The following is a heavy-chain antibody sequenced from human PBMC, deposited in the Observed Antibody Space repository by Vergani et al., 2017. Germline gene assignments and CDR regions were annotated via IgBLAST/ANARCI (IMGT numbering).Heavy chain of an antibody. CDR3: ARGYTPRRFGVVTPVAFFDY. CDR1: GGTFSSYA. J-gene: IGHJ4*02. Sequence: QVQLVQSGAEVKKPGSSVKVSCKASGGTFSSYAISWVRQAPGQGLEWMGGLIPIFGTANYAQKFQGRVTITADESTSTAYMELSSLRSEDTAVYYCARGYTPRRFGVVTPVAFFDYWGQGTLVTVSS. D-gene: IGHD3-3*01. V-gene: IGHV1-69*01. CDR2: LIPIFGTA.